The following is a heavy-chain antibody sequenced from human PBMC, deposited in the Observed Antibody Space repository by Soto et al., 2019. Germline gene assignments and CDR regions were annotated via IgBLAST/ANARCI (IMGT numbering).Heavy chain of an antibody. CDR2: ISGSGNGI. CDR1: GFTFSSYA. D-gene: IGHD3-16*02. J-gene: IGHJ4*02. Sequence: GGSLRLSCAASGFTFSSYAVNWLRQAPGKGLEWVSCISGSGNGINYADAVKGRFTISRDNSNNTLYLQMNSLRAEDTAVYYCAKDRGVIDPFDYWGQGALVTVSS. CDR3: AKDRGVIDPFDY. V-gene: IGHV3-23*01.